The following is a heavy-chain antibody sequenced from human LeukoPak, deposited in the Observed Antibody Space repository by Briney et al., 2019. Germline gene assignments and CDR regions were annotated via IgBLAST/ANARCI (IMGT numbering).Heavy chain of an antibody. V-gene: IGHV4-59*02. J-gene: IGHJ4*02. D-gene: IGHD1-26*01. CDR3: ARGWASGSYYNY. CDR1: GGSVSSYY. Sequence: SGTLSLTCTVSGGSVSSYYWNWIRQPPGKGLEWIGYIYCSGSTNYNPSLRRRVTISVDTSKNQFSLKLSSVTAADTAVYYCARGWASGSYYNYWGQGTLVTVAS. CDR2: IYCSGST.